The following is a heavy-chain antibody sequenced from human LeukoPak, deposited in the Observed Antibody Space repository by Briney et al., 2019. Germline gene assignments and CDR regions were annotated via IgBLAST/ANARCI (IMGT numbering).Heavy chain of an antibody. V-gene: IGHV3-23*01. D-gene: IGHD2-2*01. CDR3: AKRPGGSTRAFDY. CDR2: ISATGAST. J-gene: IGHJ4*02. CDR1: GFMFSNYG. Sequence: PGGSLRLSCAASGFMFSNYGMSWVRQAPGKGLEWVSIISATGASTYYADSVKGRFTISRENPKNTLFLQMDTLTVEDTAVYSCAKRPGGSTRAFDYWGQGPLVTVSS.